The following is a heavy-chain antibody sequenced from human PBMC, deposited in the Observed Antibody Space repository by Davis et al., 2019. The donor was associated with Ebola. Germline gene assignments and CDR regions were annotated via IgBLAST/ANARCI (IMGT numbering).Heavy chain of an antibody. J-gene: IGHJ6*02. CDR2: IYYSGST. CDR3: ARGSGLEFCSGGSCYRSFYYYYGMDV. D-gene: IGHD2-15*01. V-gene: IGHV4-61*05. CDR1: GGSISSRSYY. Sequence: SETLSLTCTVSGGSISSRSYYWSWIRQPPGKGLEWIGYIYYSGSTNYNPSLKSRVTISVDTSQNQFSLKLSSVTAADTAVYYCARGSGLEFCSGGSCYRSFYYYYGMDVWGQGTTVTVSS.